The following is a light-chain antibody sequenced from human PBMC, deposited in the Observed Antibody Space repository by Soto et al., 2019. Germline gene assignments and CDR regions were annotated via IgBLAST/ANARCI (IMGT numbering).Light chain of an antibody. V-gene: IGKV3-15*01. J-gene: IGKJ4*01. CDR2: DAS. CDR3: QQCRNWPLT. Sequence: EIVMTQSPATLSGSPGEGATLSCKASQNVYNNLAWYQQRPGQPPRLLIYDASTRATGISARFSGSGYGTEFTLTISSLQSEDFAVYFCQQCRNWPLTFGGGTKVEIK. CDR1: QNVYNN.